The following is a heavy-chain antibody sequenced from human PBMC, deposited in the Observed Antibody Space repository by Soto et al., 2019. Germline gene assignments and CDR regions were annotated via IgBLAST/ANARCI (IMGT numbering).Heavy chain of an antibody. V-gene: IGHV3-23*01. D-gene: IGHD1-7*01. J-gene: IGHJ4*02. CDR2: ISANGQGI. CDR3: AKDRNYPRDQFHY. Sequence: PAGSLKLASAASGFTFSTYALSWVRQDTGKGLEWVSAISANGQGIYYADSVRGRFTISRDNSKNTIFLHMDSLRAEDTAVYYCAKDRNYPRDQFHYWGQGTLVTVSS. CDR1: GFTFSTYA.